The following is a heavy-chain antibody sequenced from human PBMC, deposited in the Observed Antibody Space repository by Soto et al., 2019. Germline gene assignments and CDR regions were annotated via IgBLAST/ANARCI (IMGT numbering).Heavy chain of an antibody. Sequence: QVHLVQSGAEVKKPGASVKVSCKGSGYAFTTYGITWVRQAPGQGLAWMGWISAHNGNTNYAQKRQGRVTVARDTSTRPAYTELRSLTSDVTAVYDCARGRYGDYWGQGALVTVSS. V-gene: IGHV1-18*01. J-gene: IGHJ4*02. CDR1: GYAFTTYG. CDR3: ARGRYGDY. CDR2: ISAHNGNT. D-gene: IGHD1-1*01.